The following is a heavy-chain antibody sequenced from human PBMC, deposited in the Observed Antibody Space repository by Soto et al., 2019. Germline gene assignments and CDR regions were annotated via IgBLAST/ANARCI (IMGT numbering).Heavy chain of an antibody. Sequence: GESLKISCKGSGYSFTSYWIGWVRQMPGKGLEWMGIIYPGDSDTRYSPSFQGQVTISADKSISTAYLQWSSLKASDTAMYYCAGIAVANKKGYYYYGMDVWGQGTTVTVS. CDR2: IYPGDSDT. CDR1: GYSFTSYW. J-gene: IGHJ6*02. D-gene: IGHD6-19*01. CDR3: AGIAVANKKGYYYYGMDV. V-gene: IGHV5-51*01.